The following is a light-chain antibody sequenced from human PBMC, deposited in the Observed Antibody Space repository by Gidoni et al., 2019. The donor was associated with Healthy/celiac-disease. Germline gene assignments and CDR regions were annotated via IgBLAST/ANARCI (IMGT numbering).Light chain of an antibody. CDR2: KAS. CDR1: QSISSW. Sequence: DIQMTQSPSTLSASVGDRGTITCRASQSISSWLAWYQQKPGKAPKLLIYKASSLESGVPSRCSGSGSGTEVTLTISSLQPDDFATYYCQQYNSYSPLTFGQGTKVEIK. V-gene: IGKV1-5*03. CDR3: QQYNSYSPLT. J-gene: IGKJ1*01.